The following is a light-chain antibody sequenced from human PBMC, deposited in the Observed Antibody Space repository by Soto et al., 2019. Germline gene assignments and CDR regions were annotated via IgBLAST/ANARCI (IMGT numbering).Light chain of an antibody. V-gene: IGKV1-12*01. CDR3: HQAHSFTFA. J-gene: IGKJ3*01. Sequence: DIKITQSPSAVSASVGDRVTITCRASQDIHSRLAWYPQKPGKAPKLLISDASSLQSGVPSRFSGSGSGADFSRTISSLQPEDFETDDCHQAHSFTFAFGPGTKVDIK. CDR2: DAS. CDR1: QDIHSR.